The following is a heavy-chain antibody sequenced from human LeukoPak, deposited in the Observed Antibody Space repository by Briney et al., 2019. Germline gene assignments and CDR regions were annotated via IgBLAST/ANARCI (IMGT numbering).Heavy chain of an antibody. CDR3: ARLKLMVAPDY. V-gene: IGHV3-23*01. J-gene: IGHJ4*02. Sequence: GGSLRLSCVASGFTLSSYMMSWVRQAPGKGLEWVSAISGSAVGTFYSDSVKGRFTISRDNAKNSLYLQMNSLRAEDTALYYCARLKLMVAPDYWGQGTLVTVSS. D-gene: IGHD2-8*01. CDR1: GFTLSSYM. CDR2: ISGSAVGT.